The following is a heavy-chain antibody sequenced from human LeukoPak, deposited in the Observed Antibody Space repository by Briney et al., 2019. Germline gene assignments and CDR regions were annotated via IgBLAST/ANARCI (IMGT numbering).Heavy chain of an antibody. D-gene: IGHD3-10*01. CDR2: IGGSGART. Sequence: GGSLRLSCAASGFAFSRNDMSWVRQAPGKGLEWVSSIGGSGARTYYADSVKGRFTISRDTSKNTLYLQMNSLRAEDAAVYYCAKYRGFGDSYDSWGQGTLVTVSS. V-gene: IGHV3-23*01. J-gene: IGHJ4*02. CDR3: AKYRGFGDSYDS. CDR1: GFAFSRND.